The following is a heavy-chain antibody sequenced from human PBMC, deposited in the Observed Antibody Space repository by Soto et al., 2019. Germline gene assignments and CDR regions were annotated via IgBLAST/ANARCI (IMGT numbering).Heavy chain of an antibody. CDR3: ARNMVRGVTKVYYYYGMDV. V-gene: IGHV5-10-1*01. CDR1: GYSLTSYW. D-gene: IGHD3-10*01. CDR2: IDPSDSYT. J-gene: IGHJ6*02. Sequence: GEPLKISCKGSGYSLTSYWISWVRQMPGKGLEWMGRIDPSDSYTNYSPSFQGHVTISADKSISTAYLQWSSLKASDTAMYYCARNMVRGVTKVYYYYGMDVWGQGTTVTVSS.